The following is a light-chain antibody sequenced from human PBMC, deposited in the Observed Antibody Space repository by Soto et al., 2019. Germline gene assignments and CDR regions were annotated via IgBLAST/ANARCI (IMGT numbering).Light chain of an antibody. Sequence: EIVLTQSPGTLSLSPGERATLSCRASHSVSSSYLAWYQQKPGQAPRLLIYGASSRATGIPDRFSGSGSGAAFTLTISRLEPEDLAVYFCQQYGSSPPYTFGQGTKLEIK. CDR2: GAS. CDR3: QQYGSSPPYT. J-gene: IGKJ2*01. CDR1: HSVSSSY. V-gene: IGKV3-20*01.